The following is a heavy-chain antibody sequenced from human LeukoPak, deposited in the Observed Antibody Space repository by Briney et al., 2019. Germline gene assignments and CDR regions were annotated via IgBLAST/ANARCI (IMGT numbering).Heavy chain of an antibody. J-gene: IGHJ4*02. V-gene: IGHV3-7*01. D-gene: IGHD5-12*01. CDR2: IKQDGNEK. CDR3: TRAGWLPDY. CDR1: GFTFSSYW. Sequence: GGSLRLSCAASGFTFSSYWMSWVRQAPGKGLEWVANIKQDGNEKYYVDSVKGRFTISRDNAKNSLYLQMNSLRVEDTAIYYCTRAGWLPDYWGQGTLVTVSS.